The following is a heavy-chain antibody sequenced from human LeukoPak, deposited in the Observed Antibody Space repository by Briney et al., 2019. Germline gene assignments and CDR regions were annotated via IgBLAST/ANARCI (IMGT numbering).Heavy chain of an antibody. Sequence: PGGSLRLSCAASGFTVSSNYMSWVRQAPGKGLEWVSVIYSGGSTYYADSVKGRFTISRDNSKNTLYLQMNSLRAEDTAVYYCARDRRDYYDSSGYYYEYWGQGTLVTVSS. CDR3: ARDRRDYYDSSGYYYEY. CDR2: IYSGGST. J-gene: IGHJ4*02. V-gene: IGHV3-53*01. D-gene: IGHD3-22*01. CDR1: GFTVSSNY.